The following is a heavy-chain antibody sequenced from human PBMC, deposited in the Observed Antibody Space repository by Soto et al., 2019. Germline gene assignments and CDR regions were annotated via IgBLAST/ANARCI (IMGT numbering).Heavy chain of an antibody. V-gene: IGHV3-30*18. CDR1: GFTFSSYG. Sequence: QVQLVESGGGVVQPGRSLRLSCAASGFTFSSYGMHWVRQAPGKGLEGVAVISYDGNNKYYADSVKGRFTIPRDNSKNTLYLQMNSLRAEDTAVYYCAKTYIVVVPAAPLDPWGQGTLVTVSS. CDR2: ISYDGNNK. CDR3: AKTYIVVVPAAPLDP. D-gene: IGHD2-2*01. J-gene: IGHJ5*02.